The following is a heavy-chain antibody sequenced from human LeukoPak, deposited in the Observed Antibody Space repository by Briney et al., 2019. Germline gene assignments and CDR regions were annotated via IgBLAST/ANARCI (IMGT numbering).Heavy chain of an antibody. CDR2: ISGSGGST. V-gene: IGHV3-23*01. Sequence: GGSLRLSCAASGFTFSSYAMSWVRQAPGKGLEWVSAISGSGGSTYYADSVKGRFTISRDNSKNTLYLQMNSLRAADTAVYYCARIPKTIQLWSSFNFDYWGQGTLVTVSS. J-gene: IGHJ4*02. CDR1: GFTFSSYA. D-gene: IGHD5-18*01. CDR3: ARIPKTIQLWSSFNFDY.